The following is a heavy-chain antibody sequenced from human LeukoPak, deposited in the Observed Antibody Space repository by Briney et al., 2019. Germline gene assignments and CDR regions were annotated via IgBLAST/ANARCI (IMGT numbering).Heavy chain of an antibody. Sequence: GGSLRLSCAASGFTFSSYGMHWVRQAPGKGLEWVAVIWYDGSNKYYADSVKGRFTTSRDNSKNTLYLQMNSLRAEDTAVYYCARDRSLHDYGDYALGYWGQGTLVTVSS. D-gene: IGHD4-17*01. V-gene: IGHV3-33*01. CDR2: IWYDGSNK. CDR3: ARDRSLHDYGDYALGY. CDR1: GFTFSSYG. J-gene: IGHJ4*02.